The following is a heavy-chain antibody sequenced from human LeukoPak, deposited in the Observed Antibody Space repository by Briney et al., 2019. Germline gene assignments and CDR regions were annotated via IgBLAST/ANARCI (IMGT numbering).Heavy chain of an antibody. V-gene: IGHV3-30*02. J-gene: IGHJ4*02. CDR3: ATDGIPSATALAN. D-gene: IGHD2/OR15-2a*01. CDR1: GFTFSHYG. Sequence: GGSLRLSCETSGFTFSHYGIHWVRQVPGIGLEWVAFIKYDGSKIYYAESVQGRFTISRDNSKNNLFLQMTRMRPQDTAVYYCATDGIPSATALANWGQGTLVTVSS. CDR2: IKYDGSKI.